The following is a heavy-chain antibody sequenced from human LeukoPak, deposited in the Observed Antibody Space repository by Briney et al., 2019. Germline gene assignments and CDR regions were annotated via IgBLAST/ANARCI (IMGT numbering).Heavy chain of an antibody. Sequence: GGSLRLSCAASGFTFSSYGMHWVRQAPGKGLEWVAIIYYGGSDKYYADSVKGRFTISRDNSKDTLYLQMNSLRAEDTAVYYCARQIAYYYDSSGYYTTDYWGQGTLVTVSS. CDR1: GFTFSSYG. V-gene: IGHV3-33*01. CDR2: IYYGGSDK. CDR3: ARQIAYYYDSSGYYTTDY. J-gene: IGHJ4*02. D-gene: IGHD3-22*01.